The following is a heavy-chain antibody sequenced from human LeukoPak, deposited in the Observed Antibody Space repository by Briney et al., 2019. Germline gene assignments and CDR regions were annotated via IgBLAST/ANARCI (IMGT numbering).Heavy chain of an antibody. V-gene: IGHV3-33*01. CDR1: GFTFSSYA. CDR2: IWYDGSNK. Sequence: GRSLRLSCAASGFTFSSYAMHWVRQAPGKGLEWVAFIWYDGSNKDYTDSVKGRFTISRENAKNSLYLQMDSLRAGDTAVYYCARRRAGSPSYSDAFDIWGQGTKVTVSS. CDR3: ARRRAGSPSYSDAFDI. J-gene: IGHJ3*02. D-gene: IGHD3-10*01.